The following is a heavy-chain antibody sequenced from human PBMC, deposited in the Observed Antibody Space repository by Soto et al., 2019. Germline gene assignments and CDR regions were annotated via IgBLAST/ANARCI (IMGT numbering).Heavy chain of an antibody. J-gene: IGHJ4*02. Sequence: SETLSLTCXVSGGSISSSSYYWGWIRQPPGKGLEWIGSIYYSGSTYYNPSLKSRVTISVDTSKNQFSLKLSSVTAADTAVYYCARHVLGGSGWYYFDYWGQGTLVTVSS. CDR3: ARHVLGGSGWYYFDY. CDR1: GGSISSSSYY. D-gene: IGHD6-19*01. V-gene: IGHV4-39*01. CDR2: IYYSGST.